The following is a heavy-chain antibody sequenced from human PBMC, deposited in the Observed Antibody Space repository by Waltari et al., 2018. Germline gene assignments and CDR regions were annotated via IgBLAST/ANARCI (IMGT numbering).Heavy chain of an antibody. J-gene: IGHJ5*02. D-gene: IGHD3-22*01. Sequence: EVQLLESGGNLVQPGGSLRLSCAACGSPFSTHAMGWVRQAPGKGLEWVSTIGGSGNDPYYADSVEGRFTISRDNSQSTLYLQMNSLRAEDTAVYYCAREPSSGYPFNWFDPWGQGTLVTVSS. V-gene: IGHV3-23*01. CDR1: GSPFSTHA. CDR2: IGGSGNDP. CDR3: AREPSSGYPFNWFDP.